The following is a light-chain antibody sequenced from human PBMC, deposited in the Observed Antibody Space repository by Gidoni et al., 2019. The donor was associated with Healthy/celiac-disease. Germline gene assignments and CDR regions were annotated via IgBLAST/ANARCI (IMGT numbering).Light chain of an antibody. CDR1: QSVSSSY. Sequence: EIVLTQSPGTLSLSSGERATLSCRASQSVSSSYLAWYQQKPGQAPRLLIYGASSRATGIPDRFSGSGSGTDFTLTISRLEPEDFAVYYCQQYGSSPPVTFGGXTKVEIK. CDR2: GAS. CDR3: QQYGSSPPVT. J-gene: IGKJ4*01. V-gene: IGKV3-20*01.